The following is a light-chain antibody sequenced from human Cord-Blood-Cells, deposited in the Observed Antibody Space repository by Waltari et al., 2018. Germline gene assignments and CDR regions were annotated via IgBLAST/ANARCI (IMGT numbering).Light chain of an antibody. Sequence: QSALTQPRSVSGSPGQSVTISCTGTSSDVGGYNYVSWYQQHPGKAPKLMIYDFSKRPSGVPDRCSGAKSGNTAALTISGLQAEDEADYYCCAYAGSYTWLFGGGTKLTVL. V-gene: IGLV2-11*01. CDR3: CAYAGSYTWL. CDR1: SSDVGGYNY. J-gene: IGLJ3*02. CDR2: DFS.